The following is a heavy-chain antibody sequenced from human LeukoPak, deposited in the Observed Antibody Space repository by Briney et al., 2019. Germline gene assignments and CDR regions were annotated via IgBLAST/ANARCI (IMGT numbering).Heavy chain of an antibody. CDR1: GYSFTSYW. Sequence: GESLKISCKGSGYSFTSYWIGWVRQMPGQGLEWMGIIYTGDSDTRYSPSFQGQVTISVDKSISTAYLQWRSLKASDTAIYYCARPITGAGTDLGYWGQGTLVTVSS. CDR3: ARPITGAGTDLGY. J-gene: IGHJ4*02. V-gene: IGHV5-51*01. CDR2: IYTGDSDT. D-gene: IGHD6-13*01.